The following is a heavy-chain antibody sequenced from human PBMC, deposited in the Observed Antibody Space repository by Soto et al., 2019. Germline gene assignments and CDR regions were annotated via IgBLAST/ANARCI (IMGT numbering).Heavy chain of an antibody. D-gene: IGHD5-12*01. CDR2: IYYSGST. J-gene: IGHJ3*02. V-gene: IGHV4-59*01. CDR3: ARSQSLRWLQLTGAFDI. Sequence: SETLSLTCAVYGGSISSYYWSWIRQPPGKGLEWIGYIYYSGSTNYNPSLKSRVTISVDTSKNQFSLKLSSVTAADTAVYYCARSQSLRWLQLTGAFDIWGQGTMVTVSS. CDR1: GGSISSYY.